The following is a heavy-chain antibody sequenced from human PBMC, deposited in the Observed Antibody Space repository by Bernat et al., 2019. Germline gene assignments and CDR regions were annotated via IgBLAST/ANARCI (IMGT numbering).Heavy chain of an antibody. CDR2: IYHSGST. CDR3: ASQTIGSGWFHMQFDY. V-gene: IGHV4-4*02. Sequence: QVQLQESGPGLVKPSGTLSLTCAVSGGSISSSNWWSWVRQPPGKGLEWIGEIYHSGSTNYNPSLKSRVTISVDTSKNEFSLKLSSVTAADTAVYYCASQTIGSGWFHMQFDYWGQGTLVTVSS. CDR1: GGSISSSNW. D-gene: IGHD1-26*01. J-gene: IGHJ4*02.